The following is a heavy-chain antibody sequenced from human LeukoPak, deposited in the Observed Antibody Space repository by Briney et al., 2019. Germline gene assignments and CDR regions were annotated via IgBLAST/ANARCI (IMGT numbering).Heavy chain of an antibody. CDR1: GYTFTGYY. V-gene: IGHV1-2*02. Sequence: ASVKVSCKASGYTFTGYYMHWVRQAPGQGLEWMGWINPNSGGTNYAQKFQGRVTMTEDTSTDTAYMELSSLRSEDTAVYYCATVSSFTAMVLYYYHYGMDVWGQGTTVTVSS. CDR2: INPNSGGT. D-gene: IGHD5-18*01. CDR3: ATVSSFTAMVLYYYHYGMDV. J-gene: IGHJ6*02.